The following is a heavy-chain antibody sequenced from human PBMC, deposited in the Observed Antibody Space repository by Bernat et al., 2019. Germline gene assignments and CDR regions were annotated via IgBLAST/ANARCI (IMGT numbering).Heavy chain of an antibody. D-gene: IGHD5-12*01. J-gene: IGHJ4*02. CDR1: GFTFSSYS. CDR3: ARDGDIEYPGFADY. CDR2: ISSSSSYI. V-gene: IGHV3-21*01. Sequence: EVQLVESGGGLVKPGGSLRLSCAASGFTFSSYSMNWVRQAPGKGLEWVSSISSSSSYIYYADSVKGRFTISRDNAKNSLYLQMNSLRAEDTAVYYCARDGDIEYPGFADYWGQGTLVTVSS.